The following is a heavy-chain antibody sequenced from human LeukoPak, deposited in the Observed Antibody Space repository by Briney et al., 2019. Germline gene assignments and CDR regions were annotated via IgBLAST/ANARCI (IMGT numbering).Heavy chain of an antibody. J-gene: IGHJ5*02. Sequence: SETLSLTCTVSGGSISAYYWNWIRQPAEKGLEWIGRIYTSGSANYNPSLKSRVTMSVDTSKNQFSLRLSSVTAADTAVYYCARGHYYDFWSGYYQGWFDPWGQGTLVTVSS. V-gene: IGHV4-4*07. CDR1: GGSISAYY. D-gene: IGHD3-3*01. CDR3: ARGHYYDFWSGYYQGWFDP. CDR2: IYTSGSA.